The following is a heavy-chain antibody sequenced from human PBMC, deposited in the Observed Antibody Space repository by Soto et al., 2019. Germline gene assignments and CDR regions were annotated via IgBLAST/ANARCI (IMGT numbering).Heavy chain of an antibody. D-gene: IGHD3-16*01. CDR1: GYSITNGYY. CDR3: ANVGGGGPVTAAIGGLDS. CDR2: IYHSGIT. Sequence: SETLSLTCAVSGYSITNGYYRDWIRQPPGMGLERIGSIYHSGITSYNPSFRSRLTISVVTSKNQLSLKLRAVPAADTAMYYCANVGGGGPVTAAIGGLDSWGQGTQVTVSS. V-gene: IGHV4-38-2*01. J-gene: IGHJ4*02.